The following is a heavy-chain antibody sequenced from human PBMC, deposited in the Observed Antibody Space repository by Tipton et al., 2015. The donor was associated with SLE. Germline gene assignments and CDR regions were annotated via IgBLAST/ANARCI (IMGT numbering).Heavy chain of an antibody. CDR3: AKDLVGRNVVGTAPVDH. CDR2: IRYDGSNQ. CDR1: GFTFSTYG. J-gene: IGHJ4*02. Sequence: GSLRLSCTASGFTFSTYGMHWVRQTPGKGLEWLTFIRYDGSNQYYADSVMGRFTISRDNSKSTLFLQMNSLRNEDTAVYYCAKDLVGRNVVGTAPVDHWGQGTLVTVSS. V-gene: IGHV3-30*02. D-gene: IGHD1-26*01.